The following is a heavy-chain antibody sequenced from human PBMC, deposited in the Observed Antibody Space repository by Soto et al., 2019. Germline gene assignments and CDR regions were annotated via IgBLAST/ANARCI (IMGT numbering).Heavy chain of an antibody. V-gene: IGHV3-74*01. J-gene: IGHJ4*02. CDR1: GFTFSSYS. CDR3: ARVPTGKYGVWNY. D-gene: IGHD2-8*01. CDR2: INTSGSSK. Sequence: HPGGSLRLSCAASGFTFSSYSMNWVRQAPGKGLVWVSRINTSGSSKAYADSVKGRFTISRDNAKNTLYLQMNTLRGDDTAVYYCARVPTGKYGVWNYWGQGTLVTVSS.